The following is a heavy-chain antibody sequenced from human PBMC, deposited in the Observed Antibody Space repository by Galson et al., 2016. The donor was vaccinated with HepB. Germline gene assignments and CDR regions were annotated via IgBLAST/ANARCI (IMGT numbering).Heavy chain of an antibody. CDR3: ARTARDSSGLYDAFDI. D-gene: IGHD3-22*01. J-gene: IGHJ3*02. Sequence: ETLSLTCVVSGGPVTSFYWSWLRQSPEKGLEWIGYMFHDDVPKLNTSIQSRVIMAIDSSQNQISLRVPSVTAADTTVYFCARTARDSSGLYDAFDICGPGVKFTVSS. V-gene: IGHV4-59*08. CDR1: GGPVTSFY. CDR2: MFHDDVP.